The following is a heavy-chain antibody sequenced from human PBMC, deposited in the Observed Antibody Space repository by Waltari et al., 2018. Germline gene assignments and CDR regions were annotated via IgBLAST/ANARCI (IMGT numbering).Heavy chain of an antibody. CDR3: ARGDGGSGLGASDI. CDR1: GFIFTNHG. Sequence: QVQLVESGGGVVQSGRSLRLACVGSGFIFTNHGMNWVRQAPGKGLEWVAVIWYDGSNKNYVDSVKGRFTISRDNSKNTMYLEMNRLRAEDTAVYFCARGDGGSGLGASDIWGQGTMVTVSS. CDR2: IWYDGSNK. J-gene: IGHJ3*02. D-gene: IGHD3-3*01. V-gene: IGHV3-33*01.